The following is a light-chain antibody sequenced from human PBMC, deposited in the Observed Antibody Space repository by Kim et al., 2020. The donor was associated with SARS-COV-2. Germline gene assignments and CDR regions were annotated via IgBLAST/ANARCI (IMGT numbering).Light chain of an antibody. Sequence: PWARAARSCRGSQSVSINDVAWCQQQPRRYPTLLLYGASSRATVIPDRFSGSGSGTAFTLTISRLVPAECAIYYCQQYGGSPPLTFGGGTKVDIK. CDR3: QQYGGSPPLT. CDR1: QSVSIND. CDR2: GAS. J-gene: IGKJ4*01. V-gene: IGKV3-20*01.